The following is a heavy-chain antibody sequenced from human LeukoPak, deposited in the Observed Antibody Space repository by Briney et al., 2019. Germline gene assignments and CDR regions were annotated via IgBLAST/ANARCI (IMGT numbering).Heavy chain of an antibody. V-gene: IGHV3-49*04. CDR3: TRVRFLEWLSSFGY. Sequence: PGGSLRLSCTASGFTFGDYAMSWVRQAPGKGLEWVGFIRSKAYGGTTEYAASVKGRFTISRDDSKSIAYLQMNSLKTEDTAVYYCTRVRFLEWLSSFGYWGQGTLVTVSS. CDR1: GFTFGDYA. CDR2: IRSKAYGGTT. J-gene: IGHJ4*02. D-gene: IGHD3-3*01.